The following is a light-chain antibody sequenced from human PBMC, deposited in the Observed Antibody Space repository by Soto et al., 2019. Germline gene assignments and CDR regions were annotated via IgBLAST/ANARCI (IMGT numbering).Light chain of an antibody. J-gene: IGKJ1*01. CDR1: QSVNSN. V-gene: IGKV3-15*01. Sequence: EIVMTQSPATLSVSPGERATLSCRASQSVNSNLAWYQQKPGQAPRLLIYVASTRATGIPARFSGSGSGTEFTLTISSLQSEDFAVYYCQQYGSSPWTFGQGTKVEIK. CDR3: QQYGSSPWT. CDR2: VAS.